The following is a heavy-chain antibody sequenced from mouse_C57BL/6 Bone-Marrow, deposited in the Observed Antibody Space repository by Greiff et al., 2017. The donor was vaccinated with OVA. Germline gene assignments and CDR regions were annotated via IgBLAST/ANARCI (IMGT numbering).Heavy chain of an antibody. CDR2: IYPGDGDT. D-gene: IGHD1-1*01. V-gene: IGHV1-80*01. CDR1: GYAFSSYW. CDR3: FYYGSSWYFDV. Sequence: LQQSGASVKISCKASGYAFSSYWMNWVKQRPGKGLEWIGQIYPGDGDTNYNGKFKGKATLTADKSSSTAYMQLSSLTSEDSAVYFCFYYGSSWYFDVWGTGTTVTVSS. J-gene: IGHJ1*03.